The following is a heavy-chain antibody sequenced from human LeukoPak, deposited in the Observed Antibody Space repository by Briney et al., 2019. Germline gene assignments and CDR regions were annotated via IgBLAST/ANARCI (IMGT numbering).Heavy chain of an antibody. V-gene: IGHV4-34*01. J-gene: IGHJ4*02. CDR3: AREGVVGAYGHFDY. Sequence: SETLSLTCAVYGGSFSGYYWSWIRQPPGKGLEWIGEINHSGSTNYNPSLKSRVTISVDTSRNQFSLKLSSVTAADTAVYYCAREGVVGAYGHFDYWGQGTLVTVSS. D-gene: IGHD2-15*01. CDR2: INHSGST. CDR1: GGSFSGYY.